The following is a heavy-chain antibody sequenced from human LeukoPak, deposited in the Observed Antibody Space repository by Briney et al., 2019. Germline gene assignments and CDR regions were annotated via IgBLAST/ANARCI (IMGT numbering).Heavy chain of an antibody. V-gene: IGHV3-23*01. CDR1: GFTFNTYG. CDR3: AKDLYSGSYYPFDY. Sequence: GGSLRLSCAASGFTFNTYGMNWVRQAPGKGLEWVSSITEFGATTYYADSVRGRFTVSRDNSKNTLYLQMNSLRAVDTAVYYCAKDLYSGSYYPFDYWGQGTLVTVSS. J-gene: IGHJ4*02. D-gene: IGHD1-26*01. CDR2: ITEFGATT.